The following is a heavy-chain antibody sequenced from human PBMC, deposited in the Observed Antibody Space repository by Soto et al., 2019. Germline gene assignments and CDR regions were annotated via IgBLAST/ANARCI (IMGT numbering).Heavy chain of an antibody. CDR3: ATAGNYDSSGRDF. CDR2: ISANSGNT. Sequence: GASVKVSFKAFGFIFNNYAISWVRQAPGQGLEWMGWISANSGNTNYAQKLQGRVTMTTDTSTSTAYMELRSLRSDDTAVYYCATAGNYDSSGRDFWGQETLVTVSS. D-gene: IGHD3-22*01. J-gene: IGHJ4*02. CDR1: GFIFNNYA. V-gene: IGHV1-18*04.